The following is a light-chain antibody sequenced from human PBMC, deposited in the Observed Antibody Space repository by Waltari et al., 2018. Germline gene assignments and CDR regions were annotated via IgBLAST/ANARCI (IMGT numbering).Light chain of an antibody. J-gene: IGLJ3*02. CDR2: DVT. Sequence: QSALTQPVSVSGSPGQSITISCTGTSSDVGGFNYVSWYQHHPGKAPKLMIYDVTKWPSWVSKRISGSGSGNTASLTISGLQSEDEAYYYCSSYIRISASWVFGGGTKLTGL. CDR1: SSDVGGFNY. CDR3: SSYIRISASWV. V-gene: IGLV2-14*03.